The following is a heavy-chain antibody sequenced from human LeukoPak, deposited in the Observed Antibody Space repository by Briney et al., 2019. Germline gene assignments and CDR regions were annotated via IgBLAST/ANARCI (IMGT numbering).Heavy chain of an antibody. CDR1: GYTLTELS. CDR2: INPNSGGT. Sequence: GASVKVSCKVSGYTLTELSMHWVRQAPGQGLEWMGRINPNSGGTNYAQKFQGRVTMTRDTSISTAYMELSRLRSDDTAVYYCASPQFCSGGSCYDYWGQGTLVTVSS. D-gene: IGHD2-15*01. J-gene: IGHJ4*02. V-gene: IGHV1-2*06. CDR3: ASPQFCSGGSCYDY.